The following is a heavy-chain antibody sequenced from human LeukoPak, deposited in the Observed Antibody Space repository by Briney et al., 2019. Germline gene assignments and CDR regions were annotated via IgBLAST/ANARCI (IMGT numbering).Heavy chain of an antibody. CDR2: IIPILGIA. Sequence: KPGSSVKVSCKASGGTFSSYTISWGRQAPGQGVEWVGRIIPILGIANYAQKFQGRVTITADKSTSTAYMELSSLRSEDTAVYYCAREFDFWSGYLDYWGQGTLVTVSS. CDR1: GGTFSSYT. D-gene: IGHD3-3*01. J-gene: IGHJ4*02. V-gene: IGHV1-69*04. CDR3: AREFDFWSGYLDY.